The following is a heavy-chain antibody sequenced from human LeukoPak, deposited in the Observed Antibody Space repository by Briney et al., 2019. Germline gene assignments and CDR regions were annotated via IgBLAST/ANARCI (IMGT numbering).Heavy chain of an antibody. Sequence: GGSLRLSCAASGFTFSSYAMSWVRQAPGKGLEWVSTISGSGVSTYYADAVKGRFTISRDNSQNTLYLQMNSLRAEDTAVFYCALKARRTYYYDSSGPNDAFDIWGQGTMVTVSS. CDR2: ISGSGVST. CDR1: GFTFSSYA. J-gene: IGHJ3*02. CDR3: ALKARRTYYYDSSGPNDAFDI. D-gene: IGHD3-22*01. V-gene: IGHV3-23*01.